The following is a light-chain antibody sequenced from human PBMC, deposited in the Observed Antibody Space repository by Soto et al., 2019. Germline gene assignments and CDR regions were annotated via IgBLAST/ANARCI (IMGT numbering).Light chain of an antibody. CDR3: QQYYAVPRT. J-gene: IGKJ1*01. CDR2: WAS. CDR1: QSVLYSSDNKNY. Sequence: DIVMTQSPDSLAVSLGERATINCKSSQSVLYSSDNKNYLAWYQQKPGQPPKLLIAWASTRESGIPDRFSGTGSGTDFTRTISGLQAGDLAVYYCQQYYAVPRTFGQGTKVEL. V-gene: IGKV4-1*01.